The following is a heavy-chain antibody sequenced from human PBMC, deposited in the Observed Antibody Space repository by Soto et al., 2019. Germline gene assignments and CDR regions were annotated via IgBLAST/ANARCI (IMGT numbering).Heavy chain of an antibody. Sequence: QVQLVQSGAEVKKPGSSVKVSCKASGGTFSSYAINWVRQAPGQGLEWMGGIIPIFGIANYAQKFQGRVTITADESTSTAYMELSSLRSEDTAVYYCARPTFNDCSGGSCYLFYWGQGTLVTVSS. CDR3: ARPTFNDCSGGSCYLFY. V-gene: IGHV1-69*12. CDR1: GGTFSSYA. J-gene: IGHJ4*02. CDR2: IIPIFGIA. D-gene: IGHD2-15*01.